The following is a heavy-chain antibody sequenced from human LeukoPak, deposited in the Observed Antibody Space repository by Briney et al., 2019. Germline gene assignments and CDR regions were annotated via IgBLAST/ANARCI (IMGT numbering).Heavy chain of an antibody. D-gene: IGHD5-12*01. J-gene: IGHJ4*02. CDR3: AKDWDIVATGYFDY. V-gene: IGHV3-30*18. CDR2: ISYDGSNK. CDR1: GFTFSSYG. Sequence: PGGSLRLSCAASGFTFSSYGMHWVRQAPGKGLEWVAVISYDGSNKYYADSVKGRFTISRDNSKNTLYLQMNSLRAEDTAVYYCAKDWDIVATGYFDYWGQGTLVTVSS.